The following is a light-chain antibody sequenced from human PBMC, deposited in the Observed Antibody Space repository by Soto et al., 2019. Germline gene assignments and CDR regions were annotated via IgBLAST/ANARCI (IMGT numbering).Light chain of an antibody. J-gene: IGKJ1*01. CDR1: QSISTW. V-gene: IGKV1-5*03. CDR3: QQYLNRWT. CDR2: KAS. Sequence: DIPMTQSPSTLSASVGDRVTITCRASQSISTWLAWYQQKPGKAPKLLIYKASSLEGGVPLRFSGSGSGTEFTLTISSLQPDDFATYYCQQYLNRWTFGQGTKVEIK.